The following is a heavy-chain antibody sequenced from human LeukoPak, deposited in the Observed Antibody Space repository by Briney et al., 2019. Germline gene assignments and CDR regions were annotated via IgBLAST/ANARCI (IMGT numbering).Heavy chain of an antibody. CDR1: GFTFNIYA. CDR2: ITASGSSA. D-gene: IGHD3-22*01. CDR3: AREDSSGYFYDYFDY. Sequence: GGSLRLSCAASGFTFNIYAMSWVRQAPGKGLEWVSAITASGSSAYYTDSVKGRFTVSRDNSKNTLCLQMNSLGAEDTAVYYCAREDSSGYFYDYFDYWGQGTLVTVSS. V-gene: IGHV3-23*01. J-gene: IGHJ4*02.